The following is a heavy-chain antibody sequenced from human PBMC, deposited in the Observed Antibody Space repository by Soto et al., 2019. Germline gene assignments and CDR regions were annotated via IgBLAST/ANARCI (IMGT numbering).Heavy chain of an antibody. Sequence: GGSLRLSCAASGFTFGNYAMNWVRQAPGKGLEWVSVISGSGGSTYYADSVKGRFTISRDNSKNTLSLQMNSLRAEDTAIYYCAKGGYDWTYVLDYWGQGTLVTVSS. CDR2: ISGSGGST. V-gene: IGHV3-23*01. CDR3: AKGGYDWTYVLDY. D-gene: IGHD1-7*01. J-gene: IGHJ4*02. CDR1: GFTFGNYA.